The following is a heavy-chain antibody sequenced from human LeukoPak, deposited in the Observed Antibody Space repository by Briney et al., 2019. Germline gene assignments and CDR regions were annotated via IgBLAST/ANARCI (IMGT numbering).Heavy chain of an antibody. D-gene: IGHD6-19*01. CDR2: ISGSGGST. CDR3: AKLSGRSGWYFDY. V-gene: IGHV3-23*01. CDR1: GFTFSSYA. J-gene: IGHJ4*02. Sequence: GGSLRLSCAASGFTFSSYAMRWVRQAPGKGLEWVSAISGSGGSTYYADSVKGRFTISRDNSKNTLYLQMNSLRAEDTAVYYCAKLSGRSGWYFDYWGQGTLVTVSS.